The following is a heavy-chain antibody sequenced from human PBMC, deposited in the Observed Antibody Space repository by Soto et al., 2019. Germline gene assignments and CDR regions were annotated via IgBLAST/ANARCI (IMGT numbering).Heavy chain of an antibody. V-gene: IGHV1-24*01. J-gene: IGHJ4*02. CDR3: ATGQGLVAHRFDY. CDR2: FDPEDGET. CDR1: GYTRTELS. D-gene: IGHD2-2*01. Sequence: ASVKVSCKVSGYTRTELSMHCVRQAPVKGRDWMGGFDPEDGETIYAQKFQGRVTMTEDTSTDTAYMELSSLRSEDTAVYYCATGQGLVAHRFDYWGQGTLVTVSS.